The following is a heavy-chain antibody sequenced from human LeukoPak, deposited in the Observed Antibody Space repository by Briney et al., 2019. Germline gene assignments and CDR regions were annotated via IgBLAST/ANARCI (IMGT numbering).Heavy chain of an antibody. J-gene: IGHJ5*02. Sequence: GGSLRLSCAASGFTFSSYWMSLVRQAPGKGLEWVANIKEDGSEKYYVDSVKGRFTISRDNAKNSLFLQMNSLRAEDTAVYYSALGSSPWGQGTLVTVSS. D-gene: IGHD3-10*01. CDR1: GFTFSSYW. CDR3: ALGSSP. V-gene: IGHV3-7*01. CDR2: IKEDGSEK.